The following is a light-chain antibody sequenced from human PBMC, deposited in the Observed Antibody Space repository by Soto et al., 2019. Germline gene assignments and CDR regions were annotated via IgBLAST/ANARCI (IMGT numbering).Light chain of an antibody. CDR2: GAS. J-gene: IGKJ1*01. CDR3: QQYNNWPWT. V-gene: IGKV3-15*01. CDR1: QSVSSN. Sequence: EIVMTQSPATLSVSPGERATLSCRASQSVSSNLAWYQQKPGQAPRILIYGASTRATGIPARFSGSGSGTEFNLTIRSLQSEDFAVYSCQQYNNWPWTFGQGTKVEIK.